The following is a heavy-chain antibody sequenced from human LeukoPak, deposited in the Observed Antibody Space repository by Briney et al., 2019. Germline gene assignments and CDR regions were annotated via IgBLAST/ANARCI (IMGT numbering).Heavy chain of an antibody. Sequence: ASVKVSCKASGYTFTSYGISWVRQAPGQGLEWMGWISPYNSNTYYAQNLQGRVTMTTDTSTSTTYMELRSLRSGDTAVYYCARDLKRGYSSGRYSWGTGSSNDFWGQGTLVTVSS. J-gene: IGHJ4*02. CDR1: GYTFTSYG. CDR3: ARDLKRGYSSGRYSWGTGSSNDF. V-gene: IGHV1-18*01. D-gene: IGHD6-19*01. CDR2: ISPYNSNT.